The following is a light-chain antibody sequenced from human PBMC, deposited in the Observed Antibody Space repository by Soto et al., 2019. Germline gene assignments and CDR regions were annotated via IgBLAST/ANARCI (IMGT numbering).Light chain of an antibody. Sequence: EIVMTQSPGTLSVSPGEGATLFCRASQSVRTKLAWYQQRAGQAPRLLMYGASTRATGVPARFSGWGSGTEFTLTISSLQSEDFAVYYCQQYHNWPPITFGQGTRLEIK. CDR1: QSVRTK. CDR2: GAS. J-gene: IGKJ5*01. V-gene: IGKV3-15*01. CDR3: QQYHNWPPIT.